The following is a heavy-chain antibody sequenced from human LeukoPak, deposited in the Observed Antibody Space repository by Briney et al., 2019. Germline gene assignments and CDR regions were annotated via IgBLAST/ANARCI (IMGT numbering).Heavy chain of an antibody. Sequence: SETLSLTCAVYGGSFSGYYWSWIRQPPGKGLEWIGSIYYSGSTYYNPSLKSRVTISVDTSKNQFSLKLSSVTAADTAVYYCARDIRFPYYYYYMDVWGKGTTVTVSS. CDR1: GGSFSGYY. V-gene: IGHV4-34*01. CDR3: ARDIRFPYYYYYMDV. J-gene: IGHJ6*03. D-gene: IGHD3-3*01. CDR2: IYYSGST.